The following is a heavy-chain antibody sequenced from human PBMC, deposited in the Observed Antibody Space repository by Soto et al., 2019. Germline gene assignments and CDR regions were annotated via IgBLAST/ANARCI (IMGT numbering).Heavy chain of an antibody. V-gene: IGHV1-69*12. Sequence: QVQLVQSGAEVKKSGSSVKVACKVSGDTFSNYAINWVRRAPGQGLEWMGAIVPIFRTTNYAQKFQGRVTITADESTNTAYMELSRLRSDDTATYYCAREASAPGTFREDASDIWGQGTKVTVSS. D-gene: IGHD1-7*01. CDR2: IVPIFRTT. CDR1: GDTFSNYA. J-gene: IGHJ3*02. CDR3: AREASAPGTFREDASDI.